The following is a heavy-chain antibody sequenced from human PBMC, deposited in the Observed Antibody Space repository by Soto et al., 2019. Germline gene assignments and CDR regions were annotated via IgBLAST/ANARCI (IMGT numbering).Heavy chain of an antibody. CDR1: GGTIRSPDW. D-gene: IGHD6-19*01. CDR2: IFQSGST. V-gene: IGHV4-4*02. CDR3: ARGRGRYSSGWSWFDP. Sequence: SETLSLTCGVSGGTIRSPDWWTWVRQPPGKGLEWIGEIFQSGSTNYTPSLESRVTISVGKSKNQFSLTLTSVTAADTAVYFCARGRGRYSSGWSWFDPWGQGILVTVSS. J-gene: IGHJ5*02.